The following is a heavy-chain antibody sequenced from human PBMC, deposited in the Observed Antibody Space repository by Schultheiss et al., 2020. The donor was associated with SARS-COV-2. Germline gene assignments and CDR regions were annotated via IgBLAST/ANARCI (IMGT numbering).Heavy chain of an antibody. CDR2: IGTAGDT. CDR3: ARRGVLGATTVYFDY. CDR1: GFTFSSYD. J-gene: IGHJ4*02. V-gene: IGHV3-13*01. Sequence: GGSLRLSCAASGFTFSSYDMHWVRQATGKGLEWVSAIGTAGDTYYPGSVKGRFTISRENAKNSLYLQMNSLRAEDTAVYYCARRGVLGATTVYFDYWGQGTLVTVSS. D-gene: IGHD1-26*01.